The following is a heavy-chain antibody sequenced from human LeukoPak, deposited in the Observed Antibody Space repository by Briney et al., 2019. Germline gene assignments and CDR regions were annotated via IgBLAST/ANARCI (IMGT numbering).Heavy chain of an antibody. V-gene: IGHV3-33*01. CDR3: ARDDALGDTAF. CDR1: GFTFSSYG. D-gene: IGHD3-16*01. CDR2: ILNDGSQE. J-gene: IGHJ3*01. Sequence: GGSLRLPCAASGFTFSSYGMHWVRQAPGKGLEWVAAILNDGSQEKYADSVKGRFTISRDNSKNTLFLQMNSLRAEDTAVYYCARDDALGDTAFWGQGTMVNVSS.